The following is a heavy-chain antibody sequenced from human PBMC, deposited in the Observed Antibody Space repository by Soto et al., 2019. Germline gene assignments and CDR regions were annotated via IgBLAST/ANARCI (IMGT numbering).Heavy chain of an antibody. J-gene: IGHJ5*01. CDR3: ANQYGGNILRWFDP. D-gene: IGHD2-15*01. CDR1: GFTFSSYA. Sequence: PGGSLRLSCAASGFTFSSYAMSWVRQAPGKGLEWVSAISGSGGSTYYADSVKGRFTISRDNSKNTLYLQMNSLRAEDTAVYYCANQYGGNILRWFDPWGQGTVVTVSS. CDR2: ISGSGGST. V-gene: IGHV3-23*01.